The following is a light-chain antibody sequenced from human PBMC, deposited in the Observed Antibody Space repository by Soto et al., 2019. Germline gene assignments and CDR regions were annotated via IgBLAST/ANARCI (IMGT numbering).Light chain of an antibody. Sequence: QSALTQPPSASGSPGQSVTISCTGNSNDVGHSSFISWYQQHPGKGPKLIIYEVSKRPSGVPDRFSGSKSGNTASLSVSGLQDEDEADYFCNAQADNGKNVFGTGIKLTVL. J-gene: IGLJ1*01. CDR3: NAQADNGKNV. CDR2: EVS. V-gene: IGLV2-8*01. CDR1: SNDVGHSSF.